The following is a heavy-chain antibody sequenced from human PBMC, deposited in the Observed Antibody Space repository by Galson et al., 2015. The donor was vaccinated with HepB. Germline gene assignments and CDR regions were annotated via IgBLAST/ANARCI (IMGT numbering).Heavy chain of an antibody. CDR3: ARDATGRGTTLQD. D-gene: IGHD2-2*01. V-gene: IGHV3-33*08. CDR2: IWYDGSNK. J-gene: IGHJ4*02. CDR1: GFTFSSYG. Sequence: SLRLSCAASGFTFSSYGMHWVRQAPGKGLEWVAVIWYDGSNKYYADSAKGRFTISRDNSKNTLYLQMNSLRAEDTAVYYCARDATGRGTTLQDWGQGTLVTVSS.